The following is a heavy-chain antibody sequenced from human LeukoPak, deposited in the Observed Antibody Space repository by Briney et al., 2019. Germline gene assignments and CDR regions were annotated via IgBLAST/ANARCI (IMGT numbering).Heavy chain of an antibody. CDR1: GFTFSSYA. D-gene: IGHD3-3*01. J-gene: IGHJ4*02. V-gene: IGHV3-23*01. Sequence: SGGSLRLSCAASGFTFSSYAMSWVRQAPGKGLEWVSAISGSGGSTYYADSVKGRFTISRDNSKNTLYLQMNSLRAEDTAVYYCARFSIRFLLLGHYWGQGTLVTVSS. CDR3: ARFSIRFLLLGHY. CDR2: ISGSGGST.